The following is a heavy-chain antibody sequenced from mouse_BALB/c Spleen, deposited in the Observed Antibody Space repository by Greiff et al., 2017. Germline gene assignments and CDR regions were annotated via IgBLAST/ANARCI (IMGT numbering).Heavy chain of an antibody. CDR2: IYPGNSDT. Sequence: EVQLQQSGTVLARPGASVKMSCKASGYSFTSYWMHWVKQRPGQGLEWIGAIYPGNSDTSYNQKFKGKAKLTAVTSASTAYMELSSLTNEDSAVYYCTRSYGNYNYAMDYWGQGTSVTVSS. J-gene: IGHJ4*01. CDR3: TRSYGNYNYAMDY. V-gene: IGHV1-5*01. CDR1: GYSFTSYW. D-gene: IGHD2-1*01.